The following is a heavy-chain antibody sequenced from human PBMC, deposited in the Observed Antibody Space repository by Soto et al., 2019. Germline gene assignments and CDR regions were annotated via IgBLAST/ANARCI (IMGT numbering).Heavy chain of an antibody. D-gene: IGHD1-26*01. J-gene: IGHJ5*02. Sequence: GGSLRLSCAASGFTFSSYGMHWVRQAPGKGLEWVSYISYSSSTIYYADSVKGRFTISGDNAKNSLYLQMNSLRAEDTAVYYCAREEGLLNWFDPWGQGTLVTVSS. CDR3: AREEGLLNWFDP. CDR2: ISYSSSTI. CDR1: GFTFSSYG. V-gene: IGHV3-48*01.